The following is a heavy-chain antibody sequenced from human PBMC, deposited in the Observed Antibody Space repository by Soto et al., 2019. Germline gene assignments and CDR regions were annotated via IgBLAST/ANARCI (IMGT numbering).Heavy chain of an antibody. D-gene: IGHD2-2*01. V-gene: IGHV4-59*01. Sequence: QVQLQESGPGLVKPSETLSLTCTVSGGSISSYYWSWIRQPPGKGLEWIGYIYYSGSTNYNPSLKSRVTISVDTSKNQFSLKLSSVTAAYTAVYYCARVGDIVVVPAAIHSWFDPWGQGTLVTVSS. CDR2: IYYSGST. J-gene: IGHJ5*02. CDR3: ARVGDIVVVPAAIHSWFDP. CDR1: GGSISSYY.